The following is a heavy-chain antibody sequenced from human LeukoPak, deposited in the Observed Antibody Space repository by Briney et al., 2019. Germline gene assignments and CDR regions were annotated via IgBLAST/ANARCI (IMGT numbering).Heavy chain of an antibody. Sequence: GGSLRLSCAASGFTFSDYEMNWVRQAPGKGLEWVSYISSSGSTIYYADSVKGRFTISRDNAKNSLYLQMNSLRAEDTPVYYCAIHNPLTLVGTKKSRGRLDYWGQGTLVTVSS. CDR1: GFTFSDYE. D-gene: IGHD2-21*01. CDR2: ISSSGSTI. V-gene: IGHV3-48*03. CDR3: AIHNPLTLVGTKKSRGRLDY. J-gene: IGHJ4*02.